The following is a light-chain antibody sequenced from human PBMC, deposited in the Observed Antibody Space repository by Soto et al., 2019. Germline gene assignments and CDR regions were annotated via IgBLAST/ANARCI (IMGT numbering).Light chain of an antibody. CDR1: QSVSSY. CDR2: DAS. V-gene: IGKV3-11*01. CDR3: QQRSNWPIT. J-gene: IGKJ5*01. Sequence: LTQALSSLPLSPGHRATLTCRASQSVSSYLAWYQQKPGQAPRLLIYDASNRATGIPARFSGSGSGTDFTLTISSLEPEDFAVYYCQQRSNWPITFGQGTRLEIK.